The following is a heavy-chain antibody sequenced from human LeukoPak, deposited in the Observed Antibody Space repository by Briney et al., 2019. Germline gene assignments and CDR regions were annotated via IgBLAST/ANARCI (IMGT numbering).Heavy chain of an antibody. J-gene: IGHJ4*02. D-gene: IGHD3-10*01. CDR2: IYYSGST. Sequence: SQTLSLTCTVSGGSISSGGYYWSWIRQHPGKGLEWIGYIYYSGSTYYNPSLKSRVTISVDTSKNQFSLKLSSVTAADTAVYYCARAPDLVVRGVIITPAFFDYWGQGTLVTVSS. V-gene: IGHV4-31*03. CDR3: ARAPDLVVRGVIITPAFFDY. CDR1: GGSISSGGYY.